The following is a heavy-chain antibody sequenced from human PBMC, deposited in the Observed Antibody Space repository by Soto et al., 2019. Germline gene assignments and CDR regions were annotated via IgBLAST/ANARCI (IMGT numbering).Heavy chain of an antibody. J-gene: IGHJ4*02. CDR3: ARSVGGSNVNFDY. CDR1: GYTFTSYD. Sequence: QVQLVQSGAEVRTPGASVKVSCKASGYTFTSYDINWVRQATGQGPEWMGWMNPDSGNTGYVQKFQGRVXMTPNXXISTAYMELSSLRSEDTAVYYCARSVGGSNVNFDYWGQGTLVTVSS. CDR2: MNPDSGNT. D-gene: IGHD3-10*01. V-gene: IGHV1-8*01.